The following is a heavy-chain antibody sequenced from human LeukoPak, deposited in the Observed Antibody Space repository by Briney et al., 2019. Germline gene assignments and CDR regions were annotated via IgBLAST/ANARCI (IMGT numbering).Heavy chain of an antibody. D-gene: IGHD2/OR15-2a*01. Sequence: GGSLRLSCAASGFTLSNSWIHWVRQAPGKGLAWVSRINSDGSTTTYADSVKGRFTISRDNAKNTLYLQMNSLRAEDTAVYYCARAARADCTSPTCHSWLAPWGQGTQVTVSS. CDR3: ARAARADCTSPTCHSWLAP. J-gene: IGHJ5*02. CDR2: INSDGSTT. CDR1: GFTLSNSW. V-gene: IGHV3-74*01.